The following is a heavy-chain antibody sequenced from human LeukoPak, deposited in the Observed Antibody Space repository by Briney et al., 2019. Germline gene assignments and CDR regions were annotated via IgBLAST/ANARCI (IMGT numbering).Heavy chain of an antibody. V-gene: IGHV4-59*01. CDR3: AREWELIDY. CDR2: IYYSGST. CDR1: GGSISSYY. D-gene: IGHD1-26*01. J-gene: IGHJ4*02. Sequence: PSEALSLTCTVSGGSISSYYWSWIRQPPGKGLEWIGYIYYSGSTNYNPSLKSRVTISVDTSKNQFSLKLSSVTAADTAVYYCAREWELIDYWGQGTLVTVSS.